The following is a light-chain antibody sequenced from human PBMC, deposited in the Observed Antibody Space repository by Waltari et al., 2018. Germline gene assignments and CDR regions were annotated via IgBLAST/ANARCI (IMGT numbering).Light chain of an antibody. J-gene: IGLJ3*02. Sequence: QSALTQPRSVSGSPGQSVTISCTGTTSDVVGYNYVSWYQQHPDKAPQLLIYDINKRPSGVPGRFPGSKSGNTASLTISGLQAEDEADYYCCSYVGSNIYWVFGGGTKLTVL. V-gene: IGLV2-11*01. CDR3: CSYVGSNIYWV. CDR2: DIN. CDR1: TSDVVGYNY.